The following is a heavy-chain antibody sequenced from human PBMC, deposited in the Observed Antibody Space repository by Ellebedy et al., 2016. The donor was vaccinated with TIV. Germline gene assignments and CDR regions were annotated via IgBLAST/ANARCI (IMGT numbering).Heavy chain of an antibody. J-gene: IGHJ5*02. Sequence: PGGSLRLSCAASEFSFRSYWMSWVRQAPGKGLEWVANIYQDGGVQYYVDSVKGRFTISRDNADNSLFLQMNSLRAEDTAVYYCARRGSYGDYAVQINSWLDTWGRGTLVAVSS. CDR1: EFSFRSYW. V-gene: IGHV3-7*01. CDR3: ARRGSYGDYAVQINSWLDT. CDR2: IYQDGGVQ. D-gene: IGHD4-17*01.